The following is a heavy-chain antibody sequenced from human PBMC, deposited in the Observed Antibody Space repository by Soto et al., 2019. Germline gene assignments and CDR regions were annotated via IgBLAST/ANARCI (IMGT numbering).Heavy chain of an antibody. V-gene: IGHV3-33*01. J-gene: IGHJ4*02. CDR1: GFAFRGYA. D-gene: IGHD3-9*01. Sequence: GGSLRLSCAASGFAFRGYAMHWVRQAPGKGLEWVAVIWYDGSNKYYADSVKGRFTISRGNSNNMVYLQMDSLRVEDTAAYYCASGRTIKYFDYWGQGALVTVSA. CDR2: IWYDGSNK. CDR3: ASGRTIKYFDY.